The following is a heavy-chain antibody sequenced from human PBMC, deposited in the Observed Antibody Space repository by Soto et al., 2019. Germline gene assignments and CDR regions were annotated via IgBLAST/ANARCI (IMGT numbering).Heavy chain of an antibody. CDR1: GYACTSYG. CDR3: ARVKSVAGGTYYFDY. D-gene: IGHD6-13*01. J-gene: IGHJ4*02. CDR2: INAYNGKT. V-gene: IGHV1-18*01. Sequence: QVQLVQCGAEVKKPGASVKGSCKASGYACTSYGISWVRQAHGQGLEWMGWINAYNGKTQYAQKLQGRVTMTTDTSTTTAYTELTSLRSDDTAVYYCARVKSVAGGTYYFDYWGQGTLVTVSS.